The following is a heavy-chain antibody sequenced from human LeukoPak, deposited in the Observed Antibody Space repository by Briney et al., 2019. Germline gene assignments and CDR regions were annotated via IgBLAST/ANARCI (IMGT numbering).Heavy chain of an antibody. D-gene: IGHD4-17*01. J-gene: IGHJ6*03. V-gene: IGHV1-8*03. CDR3: ARAPRDGDYAYYYYYYMDV. CDR2: MNPNSGNT. Sequence: ASVKVSCKASGYTFTSYDINWVRQATGQGLEWMGWMNPNSGNTGYAQKFQGRVTITADESTSTAYMELSSLRSEDTAVYYCARAPRDGDYAYYYYYYMDVWGKGTTVTISS. CDR1: GYTFTSYD.